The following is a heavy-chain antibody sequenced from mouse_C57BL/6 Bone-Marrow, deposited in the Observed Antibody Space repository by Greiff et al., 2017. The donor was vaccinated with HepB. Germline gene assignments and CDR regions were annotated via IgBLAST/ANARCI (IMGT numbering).Heavy chain of an antibody. CDR2: ITHSGET. V-gene: IGHV12-3*01. CDR3: AGDGDYDGFAY. D-gene: IGHD2-4*01. J-gene: IGHJ3*01. CDR1: GFPITSGYY. Sequence: VQLQESGPGLVKPSQSLFLTCSITGFPITSGYYWIWIRQSPGKPLEWMGYITHSGETFYNPSLQSPISITRETSKNQFFLQLNSVTTEDTAMYYCAGDGDYDGFAYWGQGTLVTVSA.